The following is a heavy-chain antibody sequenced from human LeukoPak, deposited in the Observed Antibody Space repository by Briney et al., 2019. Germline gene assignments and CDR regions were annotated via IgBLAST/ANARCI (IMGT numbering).Heavy chain of an antibody. D-gene: IGHD6-19*01. CDR3: AKDTRSGWYGRFY. CDR2: MYSGGGT. CDR1: GVTVSNTD. J-gene: IGHJ4*02. Sequence: PGGPLRLPCGATGVTVSNTDMGWVRQAPGKGLEWVSLMYSGGGTYSADSVKGRFTISRDISKNTLYLQMNSLRAEDTAVYYCAKDTRSGWYGRFYWGQGTLVTVSS. V-gene: IGHV3-53*05.